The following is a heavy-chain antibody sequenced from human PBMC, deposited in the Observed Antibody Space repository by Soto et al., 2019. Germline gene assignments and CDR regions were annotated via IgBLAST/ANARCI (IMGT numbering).Heavy chain of an antibody. V-gene: IGHV4-59*08. CDR2: IYYSGST. Sequence: SETLSLTCTVSGGSISSYYWSWIRQPPGKGLEWIGYIYYSGSTNYNPSLKSRVTISVDTSKNQFSLKLSSVTAADTAVYYCASTDCSSTSCPHVDAFDIWGQGTMVTVSS. CDR1: GGSISSYY. D-gene: IGHD2-2*01. J-gene: IGHJ3*02. CDR3: ASTDCSSTSCPHVDAFDI.